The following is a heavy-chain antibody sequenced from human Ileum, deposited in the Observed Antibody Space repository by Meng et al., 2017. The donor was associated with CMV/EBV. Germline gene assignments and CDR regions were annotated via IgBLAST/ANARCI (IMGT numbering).Heavy chain of an antibody. CDR3: ARHWRGYCSSSSCSSNYFDY. CDR1: GGSISNNYYY. V-gene: IGHV4-39*01. D-gene: IGHD2-2*03. Sequence: SETLSLTCAVSGGSISNNYYYWVWIRQPPGKGLEWIGNVYYTGTAYYNPSLNSRVAISVDLSKNQLSLNLSSVTAADTAVYYCARHWRGYCSSSSCSSNYFDYWGQGTLVTVSS. CDR2: VYYTGTA. J-gene: IGHJ4*02.